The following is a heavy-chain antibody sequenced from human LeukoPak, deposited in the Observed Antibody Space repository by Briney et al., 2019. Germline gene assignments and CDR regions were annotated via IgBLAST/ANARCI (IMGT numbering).Heavy chain of an antibody. CDR1: GYTFTSYD. J-gene: IGHJ4*02. Sequence: ASVKVSCKASGYTFTSYDINWVRQATGQGLEWMGWMNPNSGNTGYVQKFQGRVTMTRNTSISTAYMELSSLRSEDTAVYYCARAPRIAARQSRGIGYWGQGTLVTVPS. CDR3: ARAPRIAARQSRGIGY. CDR2: MNPNSGNT. D-gene: IGHD6-6*01. V-gene: IGHV1-8*01.